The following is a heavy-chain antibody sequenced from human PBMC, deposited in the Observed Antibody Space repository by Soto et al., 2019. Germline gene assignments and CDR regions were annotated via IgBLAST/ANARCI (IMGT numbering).Heavy chain of an antibody. CDR2: ISGSSGST. J-gene: IGHJ1*01. CDR3: AKGVPGIAVAGTGYFQH. Sequence: GGSLRLSCAAAGFTVDSYSINWVRQAPGKGLEWVSYISGSSGSTFYADSVKGRFTISRDNSRNTLYLQMNSLRAEDTAVYYCAKGVPGIAVAGTGYFQHWGQGTLVTVSS. D-gene: IGHD6-19*01. CDR1: GFTVDSYS. V-gene: IGHV3-23*01.